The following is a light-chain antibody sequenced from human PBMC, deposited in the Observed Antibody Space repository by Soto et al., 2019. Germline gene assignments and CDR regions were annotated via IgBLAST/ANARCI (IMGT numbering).Light chain of an antibody. CDR2: DVT. CDR1: GADIGVYNF. CDR3: ASFTSISTYV. J-gene: IGLJ1*01. V-gene: IGLV2-14*01. Sequence: HSVMTPAAAVSGSPGQSITISCGGTGADIGVYNFVSWYQHHPGKAPKLIIYDVTHRPSGVSERFSGSKSGFTASLNISGLQPEDESHYYCASFTSISTYVFGTGTKVTV.